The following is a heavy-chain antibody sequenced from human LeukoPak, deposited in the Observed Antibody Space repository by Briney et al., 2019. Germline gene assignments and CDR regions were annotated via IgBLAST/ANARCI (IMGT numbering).Heavy chain of an antibody. CDR1: GFTVSSNY. V-gene: IGHV3-66*01. J-gene: IGHJ4*02. CDR2: IYSGGST. CDR3: ARGHCSGGSCYSFYFDY. Sequence: GGSLRLSCAASGFTVSSNYMSWVRQAPGKGLEWVSVIYSGGSTYYADSVKGRFTISRDNSKNTLYLQMNSLRAEDTAVYYCARGHCSGGSCYSFYFDYWGQGTLVTVSS. D-gene: IGHD2-15*01.